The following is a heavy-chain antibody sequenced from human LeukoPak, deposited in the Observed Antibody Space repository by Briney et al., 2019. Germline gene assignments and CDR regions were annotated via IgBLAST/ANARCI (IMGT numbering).Heavy chain of an antibody. CDR1: GYTFTSYY. V-gene: IGHV1-46*01. D-gene: IGHD5-18*01. Sequence: VASVKVSCKASGYTFTSYYMHWVRQAPGQGLEWMGVIHPSGSSTNYAQKFQGRVTMTKDTSTSTVYIELNSLRSEDTAVYYCARMDMDIAMVTNYLNHWGQGTLVTVSS. CDR3: ARMDMDIAMVTNYLNH. CDR2: IHPSGSST. J-gene: IGHJ4*02.